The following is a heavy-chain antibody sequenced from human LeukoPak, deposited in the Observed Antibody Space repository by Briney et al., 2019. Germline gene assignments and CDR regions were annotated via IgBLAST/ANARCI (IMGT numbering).Heavy chain of an antibody. Sequence: ASVKVSCKASGYTLTSYGISWVRQAPGQGLEWMGWISAYKGNTNYAQKLQGRVTMTTDTSTSTAYMELRSLRSDDTAVYYCAKDSDIGYFDWSIEKYYYMDVWGKGTTVTISS. CDR2: ISAYKGNT. J-gene: IGHJ6*03. D-gene: IGHD3-9*01. CDR3: AKDSDIGYFDWSIEKYYYMDV. CDR1: GYTLTSYG. V-gene: IGHV1-18*01.